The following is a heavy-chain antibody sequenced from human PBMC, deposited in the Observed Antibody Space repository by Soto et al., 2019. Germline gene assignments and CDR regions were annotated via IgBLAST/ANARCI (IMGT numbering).Heavy chain of an antibody. V-gene: IGHV1-18*01. Sequence: QAQLVQSGAEVKKPGASMNISYKASGYTFTNYGFIWVRQAPGHGLEWVGWISPYNGKTEYAQNLQGRVTMTRDKPTSTAYMELRSLRSDDTAVYYCARDIYGGNCCDAFDIWGQGTMVTVSS. CDR3: ARDIYGGNCCDAFDI. J-gene: IGHJ3*02. CDR1: GYTFTNYG. D-gene: IGHD2-15*01. CDR2: ISPYNGKT.